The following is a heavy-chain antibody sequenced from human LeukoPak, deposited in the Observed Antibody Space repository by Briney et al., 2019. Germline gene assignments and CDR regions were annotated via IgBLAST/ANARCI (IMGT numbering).Heavy chain of an antibody. D-gene: IGHD1-26*01. J-gene: IGHJ4*02. CDR1: GFXFSSYW. V-gene: IGHV3-74*01. CDR2: INSDGSST. Sequence: PGGSLRLSCAASGFXFSSYWIHWVRQGPGEGLVWVSRINSDGSSTSYADSVKGRFTISRDNAKNTLYLQMNSLRAEDTAVYYCARVSTYSAIDYWGQGTLVTVSS. CDR3: ARVSTYSAIDY.